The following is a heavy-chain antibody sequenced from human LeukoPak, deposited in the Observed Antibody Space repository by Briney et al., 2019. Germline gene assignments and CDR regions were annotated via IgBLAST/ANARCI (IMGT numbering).Heavy chain of an antibody. D-gene: IGHD2-15*01. CDR1: GFTFSTYS. CDR2: ISSSSSI. J-gene: IGHJ6*02. Sequence: PGGSLRLSCAASGFTFSTYSMNWVRQAPGKGLEWVSYISSSSSIYYADSVEGRFTISRDNAKSSLYLQMNSLRAEDTAVYYCARARSQYCSGGSCSPAGYYYYGMDVWGQGTTVTVSS. CDR3: ARARSQYCSGGSCSPAGYYYYGMDV. V-gene: IGHV3-48*04.